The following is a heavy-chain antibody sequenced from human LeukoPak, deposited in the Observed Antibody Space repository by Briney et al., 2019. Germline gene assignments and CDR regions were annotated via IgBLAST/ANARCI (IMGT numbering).Heavy chain of an antibody. CDR1: GGSIDSRSYY. V-gene: IGHV4-39*01. J-gene: IGHJ4*02. D-gene: IGHD2-15*01. Sequence: SETLSLTCTVSGGSIDSRSYYWDWIRQAPGKGLEWIGTIYHSGSTEYNPSLKSRGAIFVDTSKNQFSLILHSVAAADTAVYYCARRSEFDNTHYHYFDYWGQGALVTVSS. CDR3: ARRSEFDNTHYHYFDY. CDR2: IYHSGST.